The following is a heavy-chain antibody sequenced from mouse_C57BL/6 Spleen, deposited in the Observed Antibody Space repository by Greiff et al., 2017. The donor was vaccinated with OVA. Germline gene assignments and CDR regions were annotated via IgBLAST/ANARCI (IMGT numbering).Heavy chain of an antibody. CDR2: LYPRSGNP. CDR3: AIYDGDYGWAD. CDR1: GYTFTSYG. D-gene: IGHD2-3*01. Sequence: VQLQESGAELARPGASVKLSCKASGYTFTSYGISWVKQRTGQGLAWIGELYPRSGNPYYHEQFKGPATLTADQSSSTAYMELRSLTSEDAAVDFCAIYDGDYGWADWGQGTLVTGSA. V-gene: IGHV1-81*01. J-gene: IGHJ3*01.